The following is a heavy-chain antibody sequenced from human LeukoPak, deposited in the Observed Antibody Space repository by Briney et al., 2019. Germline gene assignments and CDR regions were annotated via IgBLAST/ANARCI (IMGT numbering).Heavy chain of an antibody. CDR2: INPNSGGT. CDR1: GYTFTGYY. Sequence: GASVTVSCKASGYTFTGYYMHWVRQAPGQGLEWMGWINPNSGGTNYAQKFQGRVTMTRDTPISTAYMELSRLRSDDTAVYYCARGGGYSYGLPSGYWGQGTLVTVSS. CDR3: ARGGGYSYGLPSGY. J-gene: IGHJ4*02. D-gene: IGHD5-18*01. V-gene: IGHV1-2*02.